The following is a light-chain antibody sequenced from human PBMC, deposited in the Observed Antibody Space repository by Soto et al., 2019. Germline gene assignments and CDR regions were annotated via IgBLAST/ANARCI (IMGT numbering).Light chain of an antibody. CDR1: QSVSSY. V-gene: IGKV3-11*01. Sequence: EIVLTQSPATLSLSPGERATLSCRASQSVSSYFAWYQQKPGQAPRLLIYDASNRATAIPARFSGSGSGTDFTLTISSLVTDDFAVYYCQQRGNWPVTFGQGTRVDIK. CDR3: QQRGNWPVT. CDR2: DAS. J-gene: IGKJ1*01.